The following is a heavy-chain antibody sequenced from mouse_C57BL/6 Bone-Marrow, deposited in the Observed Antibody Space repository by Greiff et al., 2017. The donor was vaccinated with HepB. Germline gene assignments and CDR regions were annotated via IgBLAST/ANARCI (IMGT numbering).Heavy chain of an antibody. V-gene: IGHV10-1*01. CDR1: GFSFNTYA. Sequence: EVMLVESGGGLVQPKGSLKLSCAASGFSFNTYAMNWVRQAPGKGLEWVARIRSKSNNYATYYADSVKDRFTISRDDSESMLYLQMNNLKTEDTAMYYCVRHGSNYLYYYAMDYWGQGTSVTVSS. D-gene: IGHD2-5*01. J-gene: IGHJ4*01. CDR2: IRSKSNNYAT. CDR3: VRHGSNYLYYYAMDY.